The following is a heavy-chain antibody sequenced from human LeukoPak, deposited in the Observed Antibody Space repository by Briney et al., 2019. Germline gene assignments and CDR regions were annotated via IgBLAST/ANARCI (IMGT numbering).Heavy chain of an antibody. D-gene: IGHD2-2*02. CDR1: GYFISSGYY. V-gene: IGHV4-38-2*02. CDR2: IYHSGST. CDR3: ASRAKYQQLYGSWFDP. Sequence: SETLPLTCTVSGYFISSGYYWGWIRQPPGKGLEWIGNIYHSGSTYYNPSLKSRVTISVDTSKNQFSLKLSSVTAADTAVYYCASRAKYQQLYGSWFDPWGQGTLVTVSS. J-gene: IGHJ5*02.